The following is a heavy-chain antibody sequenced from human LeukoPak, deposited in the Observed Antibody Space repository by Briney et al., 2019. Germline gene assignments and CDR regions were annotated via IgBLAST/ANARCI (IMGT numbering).Heavy chain of an antibody. J-gene: IGHJ4*02. CDR3: ARAVCSSTSCPLGPFDY. D-gene: IGHD2-2*01. Sequence: GASVKVSCKASGYTFTSYYLHWGRQAPGQGLEWMGIINPSGGSTSYAQKFQGRVTMARDTSTSTVYMELSSLRSEDTAVYYCARAVCSSTSCPLGPFDYWGQGTLVTVSS. CDR1: GYTFTSYY. V-gene: IGHV1-46*01. CDR2: INPSGGST.